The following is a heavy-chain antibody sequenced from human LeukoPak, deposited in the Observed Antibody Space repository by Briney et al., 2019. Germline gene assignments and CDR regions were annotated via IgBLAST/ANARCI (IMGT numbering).Heavy chain of an antibody. CDR2: IYSGGST. CDR3: ARDRSGYGTEDY. CDR1: GFTVSSNY. J-gene: IGHJ4*02. Sequence: PGGSLRLSCAASGFTVSSNYMSWVRQAPGKGLEWVSVIYSGGSTYYADSVKGRFTISRDNAKNSLYLQMDSLRAEDTAVYYCARDRSGYGTEDYWGQGTLVTVSS. V-gene: IGHV3-53*01. D-gene: IGHD5-12*01.